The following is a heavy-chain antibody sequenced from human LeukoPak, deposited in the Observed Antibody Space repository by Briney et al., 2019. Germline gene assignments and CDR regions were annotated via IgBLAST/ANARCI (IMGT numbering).Heavy chain of an antibody. V-gene: IGHV3-30-3*01. CDR3: AREPQTYYYDSSGYYGDAFDI. J-gene: IGHJ3*02. D-gene: IGHD3-22*01. CDR2: ISYDGSNK. Sequence: GGSLRLSCAASGFTFSSYAMHWVRQAPGKGLEWVAVISYDGSNKYYADSVKGRFTISRDNSKNTLYPQMNSLRAEDTAVYYCAREPQTYYYDSSGYYGDAFDIWGQGTMVTVSS. CDR1: GFTFSSYA.